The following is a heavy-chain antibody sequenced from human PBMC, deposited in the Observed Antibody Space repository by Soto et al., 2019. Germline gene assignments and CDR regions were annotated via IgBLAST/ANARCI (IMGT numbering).Heavy chain of an antibody. Sequence: SETVSLTCLVSGGSISGSTCYWGWIRQPPGKGLEWIGSVYSDGSTYYNPSLKSRVTISVDTSMNQFSLRLTSVTAADTALYYCARGGRSTIHTLPPVDPWGQGPLVTVSS. CDR3: ARGGRSTIHTLPPVDP. D-gene: IGHD3-16*01. CDR2: VYSDGST. V-gene: IGHV4-39*01. J-gene: IGHJ5*02. CDR1: GGSISGSTCY.